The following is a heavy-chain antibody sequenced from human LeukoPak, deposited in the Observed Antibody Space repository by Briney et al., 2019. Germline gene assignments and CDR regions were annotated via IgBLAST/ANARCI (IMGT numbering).Heavy chain of an antibody. CDR3: AREGSGYTYGYNYAFDL. J-gene: IGHJ3*01. V-gene: IGHV3-53*01. CDR1: GCIISTNY. Sequence: GGSLRLSCAASGCIISTNYMSLRRQPPGKGLERVSVIYSGDNTYYTDSVKGQFTISRDNSKSTLYLQMSSLRAEDTAVYLCAREGSGYTYGYNYAFDLWVEGTMVSVCS. CDR2: IYSGDNT. D-gene: IGHD5-18*01.